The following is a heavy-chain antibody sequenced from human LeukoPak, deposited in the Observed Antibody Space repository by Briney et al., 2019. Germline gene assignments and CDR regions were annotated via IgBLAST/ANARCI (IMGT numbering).Heavy chain of an antibody. J-gene: IGHJ4*02. D-gene: IGHD6-19*01. Sequence: GASVKVSCKASGYTFTGQYMHWVRQAPGQGLEWMGWIDPNSGGTNYAQKFQGRVTMTRDTSISTAYMEVSSLRSDDTAVYYCASWRGYSSGWLGPFDYSGQGTLVTVSS. CDR2: IDPNSGGT. CDR3: ASWRGYSSGWLGPFDY. V-gene: IGHV1-2*02. CDR1: GYTFTGQY.